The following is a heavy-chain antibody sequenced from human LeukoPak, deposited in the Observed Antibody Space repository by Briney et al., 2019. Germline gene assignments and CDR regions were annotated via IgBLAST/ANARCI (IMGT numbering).Heavy chain of an antibody. CDR3: ARGWFGEFNFDY. J-gene: IGHJ4*02. V-gene: IGHV4-31*03. D-gene: IGHD3-10*01. CDR2: IYYSGST. CDR1: GGSISSGGYY. Sequence: PSQTLSLTCTVSGGSISSGGYYWSWIRQHPGTGLEWIGYIYYSGSTYYNPSLKSRVTISVDTSKNQFSLKLSSVTAADTAVYYCARGWFGEFNFDYWGQGILVTVSS.